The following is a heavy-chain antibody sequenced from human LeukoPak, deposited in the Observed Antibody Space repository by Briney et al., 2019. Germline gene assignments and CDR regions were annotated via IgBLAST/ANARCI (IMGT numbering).Heavy chain of an antibody. CDR2: IYTDGRT. Sequence: GGSLRLSCAASGFTVSSNYMGWVRQAPGKGLEGVSVIYTDGRTYSADSMKGRFTLSRDNSKNTLYLQMRSLRAEDTAVYYCARRRAASWSFDSWGQGTLVTVSS. CDR3: ARRRAASWSFDS. J-gene: IGHJ4*02. D-gene: IGHD6-13*01. CDR1: GFTVSSNY. V-gene: IGHV3-66*04.